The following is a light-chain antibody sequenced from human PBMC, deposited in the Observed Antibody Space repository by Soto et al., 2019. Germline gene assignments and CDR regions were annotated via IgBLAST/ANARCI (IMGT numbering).Light chain of an antibody. CDR3: QSYDSSLSGAV. J-gene: IGLJ2*01. CDR2: GNS. Sequence: QSVLTQPPSESGAPGQMVTISCTGSSSNIGAGYDVHWYQQLPGTAPKLLIYGNSNRPSGVPDRFSGSKSGTSASLAITGLQAEDEADYYCQSYDSSLSGAVFGGGTKLTVL. CDR1: SSNIGAGYD. V-gene: IGLV1-40*01.